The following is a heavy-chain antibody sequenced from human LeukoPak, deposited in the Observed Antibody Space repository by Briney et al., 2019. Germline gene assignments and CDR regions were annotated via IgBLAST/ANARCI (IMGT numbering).Heavy chain of an antibody. CDR2: IHNSGST. D-gene: IGHD3-9*01. Sequence: SETLSLTCTVSGGSISSRAYYWTWIRQPTGKGLEWIGRIHNSGSTYYNPSLKSRVTMSIDTSNNQFFLKLNSVTAADTAVYHCARDALTGSPNWFDPWGQGILVTVSS. CDR3: ARDALTGSPNWFDP. CDR1: GGSISSRAYY. J-gene: IGHJ5*02. V-gene: IGHV4-61*02.